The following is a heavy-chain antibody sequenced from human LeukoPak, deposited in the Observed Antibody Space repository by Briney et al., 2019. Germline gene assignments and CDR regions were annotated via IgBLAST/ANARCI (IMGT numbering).Heavy chain of an antibody. CDR1: GGTISSDA. J-gene: IGHJ4*02. V-gene: IGHV1-69*06. CDR2: IIPIFGPP. Sequence: ASVTVSCKASGGTISSDAMTWVRQAPGQGLEWMGGIIPIFGPPNYALTFEGRVTITANKSTDTVYMELSSLKLEDTAIYYCTRRVISSRSDYFDVWGQGTLVTVSS. CDR3: TRRVISSRSDYFDV. D-gene: IGHD3-10*01.